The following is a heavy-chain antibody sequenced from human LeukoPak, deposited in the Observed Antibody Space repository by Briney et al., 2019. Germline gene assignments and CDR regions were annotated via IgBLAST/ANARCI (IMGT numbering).Heavy chain of an antibody. CDR1: GFTLSGSD. D-gene: IGHD2-2*02. CDR2: ISSSVSRT. Sequence: GGSLRLSCAASGFTLSGSDMSWVRQAPGGGLQWVSSISSSVSRTFYADSVKGRFTISRDNFRNTLYLQMRSLSYEDTAVYYCVRDWGYCRSTSCYTFDYWGQGTLVTASS. CDR3: VRDWGYCRSTSCYTFDY. J-gene: IGHJ4*02. V-gene: IGHV3-23*05.